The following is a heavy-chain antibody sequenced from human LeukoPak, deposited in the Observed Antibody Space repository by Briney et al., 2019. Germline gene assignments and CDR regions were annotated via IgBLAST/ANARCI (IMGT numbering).Heavy chain of an antibody. Sequence: GGSLRLSCAASGFTFSSYAISWVRQAPGKGLEWVSAISGSGGRTYYADSVKGRFTISRDNSKNTLYLQMNSLRAEDTAVYYCAKDGVMFGDYGDPINWFDPWGQGTLVTVSS. CDR2: ISGSGGRT. J-gene: IGHJ5*02. D-gene: IGHD4-17*01. CDR1: GFTFSSYA. CDR3: AKDGVMFGDYGDPINWFDP. V-gene: IGHV3-23*01.